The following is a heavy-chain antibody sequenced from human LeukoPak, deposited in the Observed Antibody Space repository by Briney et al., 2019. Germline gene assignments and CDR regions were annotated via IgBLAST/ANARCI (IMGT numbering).Heavy chain of an antibody. CDR3: ARDGTAAGLYFDL. Sequence: PGGSLRLSCGVSGFIFSDYWMNWVRQAPGKGLEWVASIRQDGGEKSYVDSVKGRFTISRDNAKNSLYLQMSSLRAEDTAVYYCARDGTAAGLYFDLWGQGTPVTVS. V-gene: IGHV3-7*01. D-gene: IGHD6-13*01. CDR1: GFIFSDYW. CDR2: IRQDGGEK. J-gene: IGHJ4*01.